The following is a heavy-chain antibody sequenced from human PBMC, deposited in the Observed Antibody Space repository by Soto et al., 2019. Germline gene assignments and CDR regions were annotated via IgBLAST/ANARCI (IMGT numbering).Heavy chain of an antibody. Sequence: ASVKVSCKASGYTFTSYGISWVRQAPGQGLEWMGWISAYNGNTNYAQKLQGRVTMTTDTSTSTAYMELRSLRSDDTAVYYCARGGRNYDYIWGSYRYTNYFDYWGQGTLVTVSS. CDR3: ARGGRNYDYIWGSYRYTNYFDY. J-gene: IGHJ4*02. V-gene: IGHV1-18*01. CDR2: ISAYNGNT. CDR1: GYTFTSYG. D-gene: IGHD3-16*02.